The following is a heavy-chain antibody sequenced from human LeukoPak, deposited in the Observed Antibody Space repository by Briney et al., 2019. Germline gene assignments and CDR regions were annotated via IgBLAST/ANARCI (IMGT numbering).Heavy chain of an antibody. J-gene: IGHJ4*02. V-gene: IGHV3-73*01. CDR2: IRGKANSYAT. CDR3: TTNDYYYDSSGYYYVDY. Sequence: PGGSLRLSCAASGFTFSGSAMHWVRQASGKGLEWVGRIRGKANSYATAYAASVKGRFTISRDDSKNTAYLQMNSLKTEDTAVYYCTTNDYYYDSSGYYYVDYWGQGTLVTVSS. CDR1: GFTFSGSA. D-gene: IGHD3-22*01.